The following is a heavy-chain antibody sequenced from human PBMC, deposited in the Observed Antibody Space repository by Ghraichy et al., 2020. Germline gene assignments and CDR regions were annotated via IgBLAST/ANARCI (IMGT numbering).Heavy chain of an antibody. V-gene: IGHV3-23*01. D-gene: IGHD4-17*01. CDR1: GFTFSSYA. CDR2: ISGSGGST. J-gene: IGHJ4*02. CDR3: AKDSTVTPGYYFDN. Sequence: GGSLRRSCAASGFTFSSYAMSWVRQAPGKGLEWVSGISGSGGSTYYADSVKGRFTISRDNSKNTLYLQMNSLRAEDTAAYYCAKDSTVTPGYYFDNWGQGILVTVSS.